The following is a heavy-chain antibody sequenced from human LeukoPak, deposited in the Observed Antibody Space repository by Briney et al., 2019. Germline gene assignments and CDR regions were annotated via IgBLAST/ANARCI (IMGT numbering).Heavy chain of an antibody. CDR2: ISYDGSNK. CDR3: AKDNIHCSSTSCYSGYYAMDV. V-gene: IGHV3-30*18. CDR1: GFTFSTYG. J-gene: IGHJ6*04. D-gene: IGHD2-2*01. Sequence: PGRSLRLSCAASGFTFSTYGMHWVRQAPGKGLEWVTSISYDGSNKYYVDSVKGRFTISRDNSKSMLYLQMDSLRAEDTAVYYCAKDNIHCSSTSCYSGYYAMDVWGKGTTVTVSS.